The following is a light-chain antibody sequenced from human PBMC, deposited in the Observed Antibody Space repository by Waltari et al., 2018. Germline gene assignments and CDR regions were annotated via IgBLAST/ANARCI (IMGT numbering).Light chain of an antibody. CDR2: DAS. Sequence: EIVLAQSPATLSFSPGERATLSCRASQSVGRFLAWYQRKPGQAPRLLIYDASVRATGTLARFSGSGSGTDFTLTIRSLEPEDVAVYYCQHRGNWPLLAFGQGTRLEIK. J-gene: IGKJ5*01. CDR3: QHRGNWPLLA. CDR1: QSVGRF. V-gene: IGKV3-11*01.